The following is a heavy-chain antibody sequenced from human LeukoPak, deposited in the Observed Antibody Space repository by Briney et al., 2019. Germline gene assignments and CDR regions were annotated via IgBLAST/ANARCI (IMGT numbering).Heavy chain of an antibody. CDR2: FDPEDGET. J-gene: IGHJ6*02. D-gene: IGHD6-19*01. Sequence: ASVKVSCKVSGYTLSELSIHWVRQAPGKGLEWMGGFDPEDGETIYGQKFQGRVTMTEDTSTDTAYLELTSLISEDTAVYYCATDRGAVRIAVVKFYGMDVWGQGTTVIVSS. V-gene: IGHV1-24*01. CDR1: GYTLSELS. CDR3: ATDRGAVRIAVVKFYGMDV.